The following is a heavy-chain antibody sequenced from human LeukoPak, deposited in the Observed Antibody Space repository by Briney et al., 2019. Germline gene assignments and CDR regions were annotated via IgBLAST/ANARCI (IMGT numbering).Heavy chain of an antibody. Sequence: GGSLRLSCAASGFTFSDYYMSWIRQAPGKGLEWVSYISFSVSSIYYADSVKGRFTISRDNAKNSLYLQMNSLRAEDTAVYYCARDWRDSSGRFPNDAFDIWGQGTLVTVSS. D-gene: IGHD3-22*01. CDR3: ARDWRDSSGRFPNDAFDI. V-gene: IGHV3-11*04. J-gene: IGHJ3*02. CDR2: ISFSVSSI. CDR1: GFTFSDYY.